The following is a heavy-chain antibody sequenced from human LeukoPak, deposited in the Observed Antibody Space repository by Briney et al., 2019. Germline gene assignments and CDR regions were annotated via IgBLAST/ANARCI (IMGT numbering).Heavy chain of an antibody. CDR1: GFTFSSYG. CDR2: IRYDGSNK. D-gene: IGHD1-26*01. Sequence: GGSLRLSCAASGFTFSSYGMHWVRQAPGKGLEWVAFIRYDGSNKYYADSVKGRFTISRDNSKNTLYLQMNSLRAEDTAVYYCAKDPSVVGATLDYWGQGTLVTVSS. CDR3: AKDPSVVGATLDY. V-gene: IGHV3-30*02. J-gene: IGHJ4*02.